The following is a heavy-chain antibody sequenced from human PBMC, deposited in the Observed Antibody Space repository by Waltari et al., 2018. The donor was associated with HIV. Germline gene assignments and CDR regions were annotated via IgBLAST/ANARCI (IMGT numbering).Heavy chain of an antibody. V-gene: IGHV3-30*03. CDR3: ARDLNMLYHGSGFDY. CDR1: GFDVSYYG. CDR2: MSYDGKT. D-gene: IGHD3-10*01. Sequence: QVQLVVSGGAVVQAGGSVSLSCGVSGFDVSYYGMHWVRQAPGKGLEWVGVMSYDGKTYFSDDVKGRFTMSRDTSKNTMFLQMDRLKIDDRAVYYCARDLNMLYHGSGFDYWGPGTPVTV. J-gene: IGHJ4*02.